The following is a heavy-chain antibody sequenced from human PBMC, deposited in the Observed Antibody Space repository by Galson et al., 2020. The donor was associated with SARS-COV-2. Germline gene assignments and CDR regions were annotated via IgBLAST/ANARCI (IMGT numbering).Heavy chain of an antibody. D-gene: IGHD7-27*01. J-gene: IGHJ4*02. CDR3: ATLTGDDSDYFDY. Sequence: ASVTVSCKASGYTFTDYYVDWVRQAPGQGLEWMGRINPKSGGANYAQRFQGRVTMTRDTSITTAYMELRRLRSDDTAVYYCATLTGDDSDYFDYWGQGALVTVSS. CDR2: INPKSGGA. V-gene: IGHV1-2*06. CDR1: GYTFTDYY.